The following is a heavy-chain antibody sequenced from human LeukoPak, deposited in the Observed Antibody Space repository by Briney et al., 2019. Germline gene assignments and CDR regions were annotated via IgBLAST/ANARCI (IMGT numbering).Heavy chain of an antibody. CDR3: AGESMVRGVISYYYYYGMDV. V-gene: IGHV4-59*01. J-gene: IGHJ6*02. Sequence: SETLSLTCTVSGGSISSYYWSWIRQPPGKGLEWIGYIYYSGSTNYNPSLKSRVTISVDTSKNQFSLKLSSVTAADTAVYYCAGESMVRGVISYYYYYGMDVWGQGTTVTVSS. CDR2: IYYSGST. CDR1: GGSISSYY. D-gene: IGHD3-10*01.